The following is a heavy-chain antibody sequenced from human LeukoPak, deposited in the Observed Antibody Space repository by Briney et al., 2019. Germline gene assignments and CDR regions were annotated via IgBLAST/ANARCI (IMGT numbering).Heavy chain of an antibody. J-gene: IGHJ4*02. CDR1: GGSISSYY. CDR3: ARVAAADGNFDY. CDR2: IYYSGST. Sequence: PSETLSLTCTVSGGSISSYYWSWIRQPPGKGLEWIGYIYYSGSTHYNPSLKSRVTISVDTSKNQFSLKLSSVTAADTAVYYCARVAAADGNFDYWGQGTLVTVSS. D-gene: IGHD6-13*01. V-gene: IGHV4-59*01.